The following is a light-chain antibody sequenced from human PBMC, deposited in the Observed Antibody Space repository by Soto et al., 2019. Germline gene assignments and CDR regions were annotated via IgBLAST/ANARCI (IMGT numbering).Light chain of an antibody. J-gene: IGLJ3*02. V-gene: IGLV2-8*01. CDR3: SSYAASNNFYFV. CDR1: SSDVGGYNY. Sequence: QSALTQPPSASGSPGQSVTISCTGTSSDVGGYNYVYWYQQYPGRAPKLMIYEVTKRPSGVPDRFSGSKSGNTASLTVSGLQAEDEAEYYCSSYAASNNFYFVFGGGTKLTVL. CDR2: EVT.